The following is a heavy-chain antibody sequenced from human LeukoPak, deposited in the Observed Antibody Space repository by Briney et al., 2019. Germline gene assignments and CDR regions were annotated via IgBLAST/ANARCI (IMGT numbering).Heavy chain of an antibody. CDR2: INPSGGST. Sequence: ASVKVSCKASGYTFTNYYMHWVRQAPGQGLEWMGIINPSGGSTSYAQKFQDRVTMSRDTSTSTVYMELSSLRSEDTAVYYCARGAVREGDFDYWGQGTLVIVSS. D-gene: IGHD1-26*01. J-gene: IGHJ4*02. CDR3: ARGAVREGDFDY. CDR1: GYTFTNYY. V-gene: IGHV1-46*01.